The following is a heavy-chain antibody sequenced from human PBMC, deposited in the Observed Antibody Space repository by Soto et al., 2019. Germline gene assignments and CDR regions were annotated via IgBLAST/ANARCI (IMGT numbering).Heavy chain of an antibody. V-gene: IGHV1-2*02. CDR2: INPNSGGT. D-gene: IGHD3-3*01. CDR1: GYTFTGYY. CDR3: ARDPPYDFWSGYFETSYYYGMDV. J-gene: IGHJ6*02. Sequence: QVQLVQSGAEVKKPGASVKVSCKASGYTFTGYYMHWVRQAPGQGLEWMGWINPNSGGTNYAQKFQGRVTMTRDTSISTAYMELSRLRSDDTAVYYCARDPPYDFWSGYFETSYYYGMDVWGQGTTVTVSS.